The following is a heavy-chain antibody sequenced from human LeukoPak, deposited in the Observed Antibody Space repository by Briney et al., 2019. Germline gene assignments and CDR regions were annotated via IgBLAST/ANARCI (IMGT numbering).Heavy chain of an antibody. Sequence: PGGSLRLSCAASGFTFSNYGMSWVRQAPGKGLEWVSSISGSGGTTYYADSVKGRFTISRDNSKNTLYLQMNCLRAEDTAVYYCAKARGIVAAGTYYYGMDVWGQGTTVTVSS. CDR3: AKARGIVAAGTYYYGMDV. CDR1: GFTFSNYG. D-gene: IGHD6-13*01. CDR2: ISGSGGTT. V-gene: IGHV3-23*01. J-gene: IGHJ6*02.